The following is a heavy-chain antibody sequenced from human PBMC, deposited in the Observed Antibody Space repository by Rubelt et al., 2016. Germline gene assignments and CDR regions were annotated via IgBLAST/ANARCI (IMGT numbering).Heavy chain of an antibody. CDR3: ARFAIGGHSSGYLFDY. Sequence: QVQLVQSGAEVKKPGASVKVSCKASGYTFTGYYMHWVRQAPGQGLEWMGWINPNSGGTNYAQKFAGRGTMTRDTSISTAYMELSRLRSDDTAVYYCARFAIGGHSSGYLFDYWGQGTLVTVSS. CDR2: INPNSGGT. J-gene: IGHJ4*02. V-gene: IGHV1-2*02. D-gene: IGHD3-22*01. CDR1: GYTFTGYY.